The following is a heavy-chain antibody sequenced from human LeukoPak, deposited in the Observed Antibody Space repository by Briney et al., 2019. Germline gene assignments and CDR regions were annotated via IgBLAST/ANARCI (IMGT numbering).Heavy chain of an antibody. CDR2: INSDGSST. D-gene: IGHD2-21*01. Sequence: GGSLSLSCAASGFTFSSYWMHWVRHAPGKGLVWVSRINSDGSSTIYADSVKGRFTISRDNAKNTLYLQMNSLRAEDTAVYYCARDSNIVVARGDNWFDPWGQGTLVTVSS. J-gene: IGHJ5*02. CDR3: ARDSNIVVARGDNWFDP. V-gene: IGHV3-74*01. CDR1: GFTFSSYW.